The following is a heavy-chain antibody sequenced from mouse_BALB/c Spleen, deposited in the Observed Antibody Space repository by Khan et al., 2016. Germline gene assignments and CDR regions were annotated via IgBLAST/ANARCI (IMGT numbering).Heavy chain of an antibody. V-gene: IGHV3-1*02. CDR1: GYSITSDYS. D-gene: IGHD1-1*01. CDR3: TCYYCGGDPWFAY. Sequence: EVQLQESGPDLVKPSQSLSLTCTVTGYSITSDYSWHWIRQFPGNKLEWMGYIHYSGTTNCNPSLKSRISITRDTSKNQFFLQLNSVTTEDTATYYCTCYYCGGDPWFAYWRQGTLITVS. J-gene: IGHJ3*01. CDR2: IHYSGTT.